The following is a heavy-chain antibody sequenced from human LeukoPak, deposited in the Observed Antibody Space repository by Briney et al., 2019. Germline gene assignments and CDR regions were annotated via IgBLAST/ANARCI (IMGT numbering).Heavy chain of an antibody. CDR3: AKDCSSTSCYFSFLGAQNWFDP. J-gene: IGHJ5*02. V-gene: IGHV3-23*01. D-gene: IGHD2-2*01. CDR2: ISGSGGST. CDR1: GFTFSSYA. Sequence: GGSLRLSCAASGFTFSSYAMSWVRQAPGKGLEWVSAISGSGGSTYYADSVKGRFTISRDNSKNTLYLQMNSLRAGDTAVYYCAKDCSSTSCYFSFLGAQNWFDPWGQGTLVTVSS.